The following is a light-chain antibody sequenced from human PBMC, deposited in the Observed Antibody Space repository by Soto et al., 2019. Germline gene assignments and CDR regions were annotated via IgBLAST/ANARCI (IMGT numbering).Light chain of an antibody. V-gene: IGKV3-15*01. Sequence: EIVMTQSPATLSVSAGERATLSCRASRSVRSNLAWYQQKPGQAPRLLIYGASTRATGIPARFSGSGSGTDFTLTISGLEPADLGVYYCQQRSNWPITFGLGTRLEIK. CDR2: GAS. CDR1: RSVRSN. J-gene: IGKJ5*01. CDR3: QQRSNWPIT.